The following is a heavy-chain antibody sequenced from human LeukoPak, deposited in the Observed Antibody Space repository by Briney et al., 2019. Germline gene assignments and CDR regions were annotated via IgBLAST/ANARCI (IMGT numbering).Heavy chain of an antibody. CDR3: ATGPIVGAANYFDY. V-gene: IGHV1-24*01. CDR2: FDPEDGET. D-gene: IGHD2-21*01. Sequence: GASVKVSCKVSGYTLTELSMHWVRQAPGKGLEWMGGFDPEDGETIYAQKFQGRVTMTEDTSTDTAYMELSSLRSEDTAVYYCATGPIVGAANYFDYWGQGTLVTVSS. J-gene: IGHJ4*02. CDR1: GYTLTELS.